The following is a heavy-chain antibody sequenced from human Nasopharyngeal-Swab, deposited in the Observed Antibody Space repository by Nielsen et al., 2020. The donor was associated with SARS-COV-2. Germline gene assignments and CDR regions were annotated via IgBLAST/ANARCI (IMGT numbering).Heavy chain of an antibody. CDR3: ARGDRGHFDY. V-gene: IGHV3-23*01. D-gene: IGHD3-22*01. CDR2: ISGSDYST. Sequence: GESLKISCAASGFTFNTYAISWVRQAPGKGLEWVSVISGSDYSTKYADSVKGRFTISRDNSKNTLYLQMNSLRAEDTAVYYCARGDRGHFDYWGQGTLVTVSS. CDR1: GFTFNTYA. J-gene: IGHJ4*02.